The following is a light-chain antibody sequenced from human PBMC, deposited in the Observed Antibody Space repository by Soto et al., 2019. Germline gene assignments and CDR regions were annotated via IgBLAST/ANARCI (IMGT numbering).Light chain of an antibody. CDR1: SSNIGSNY. CDR2: RNN. J-gene: IGLJ3*02. V-gene: IGLV1-47*01. Sequence: QSVLTQPPSASGTPGQRVTISCSGSSSNIGSNYVYWYQQLPGTAPKLLIYRNNQRPSGVPDRFSGSKYGTSASLAISGLRSEDEADDYCAAWDDSLSGPGVFGGGTKLTVL. CDR3: AAWDDSLSGPGV.